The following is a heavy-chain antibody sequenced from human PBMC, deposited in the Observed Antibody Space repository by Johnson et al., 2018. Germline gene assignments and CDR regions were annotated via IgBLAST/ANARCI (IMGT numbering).Heavy chain of an antibody. Sequence: VQLVESGGGLVQPGGSLRLSCAASGFTFSSYDMHWVRQATGKGLEWVSAIGTAGDTYYPGSVKGRFTISRENAKNSLYLQMNSLRAEDTAVYYGARGRLGRGDGTGPYMDVWGKGTTVTVSS. CDR3: ARGRLGRGDGTGPYMDV. CDR2: IGTAGDT. J-gene: IGHJ6*03. V-gene: IGHV3-13*01. CDR1: GFTFSSYD. D-gene: IGHD1-26*01.